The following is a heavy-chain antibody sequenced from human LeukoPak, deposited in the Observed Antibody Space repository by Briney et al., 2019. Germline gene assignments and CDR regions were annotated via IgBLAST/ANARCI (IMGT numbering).Heavy chain of an antibody. CDR3: ASFGRITIFGVVIPHYFDY. CDR2: INHSGST. V-gene: IGHV4-34*01. J-gene: IGHJ4*02. D-gene: IGHD3-3*01. Sequence: KPSETLSLTCAVYGGSFSGYYWSWLRQPPGKGLEWVGEINHSGSTNYNPSLKSRVTISVDTSKNQFSLKLSSVTAADTAVYYCASFGRITIFGVVIPHYFDYWGQGTLVTVSS. CDR1: GGSFSGYY.